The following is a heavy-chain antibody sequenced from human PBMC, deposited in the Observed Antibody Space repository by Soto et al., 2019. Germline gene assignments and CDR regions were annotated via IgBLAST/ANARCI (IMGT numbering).Heavy chain of an antibody. D-gene: IGHD6-6*01. V-gene: IGHV1-69*01. CDR3: AGDLHSSSYGVSIDY. CDR1: GGTFSSYA. J-gene: IGHJ4*02. Sequence: QVQLVQSGAEVKKPGSSVKVSCKASGGTFSSYAISWVRQAPGQGLEWMGGSIPIFGTASYAQKFQGRVTITADESTSTASTELSSLRSEDPAVYYGAGDLHSSSYGVSIDYWGQGTLVTVSS. CDR2: SIPIFGTA.